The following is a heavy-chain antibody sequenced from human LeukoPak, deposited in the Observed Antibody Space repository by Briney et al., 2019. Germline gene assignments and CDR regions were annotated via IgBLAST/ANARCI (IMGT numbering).Heavy chain of an antibody. D-gene: IGHD2-21*01. CDR1: GFTFNSYT. J-gene: IGHJ6*03. V-gene: IGHV3-21*01. Sequence: GGSLRLSCAASGFTFNSYTMNWVRQAPGKGLEWISSLSDNSAYIYHADPVKGRFTISRDNAKNSLYLQMNSLRAEDTAVYYCARGNNEVYCESDSCPTYYYYYMDLWGKGTTVTVSS. CDR3: ARGNNEVYCESDSCPTYYYYYMDL. CDR2: LSDNSAYI.